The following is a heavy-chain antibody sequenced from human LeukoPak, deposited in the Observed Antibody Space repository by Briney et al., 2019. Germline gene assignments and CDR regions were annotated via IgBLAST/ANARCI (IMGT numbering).Heavy chain of an antibody. D-gene: IGHD5-18*01. Sequence: PSQTLSLTCTVSGGSISSGDYYWGWIRQHPGKGLEWIGYIYYSGSTYYNPSLKSRVTISIDTSENQFSLILSSVTAADTAVYYCAGGDVDTALVDFWGQGTLVTVSS. CDR1: GGSISSGDYY. CDR3: AGGDVDTALVDF. J-gene: IGHJ4*02. CDR2: IYYSGST. V-gene: IGHV4-31*03.